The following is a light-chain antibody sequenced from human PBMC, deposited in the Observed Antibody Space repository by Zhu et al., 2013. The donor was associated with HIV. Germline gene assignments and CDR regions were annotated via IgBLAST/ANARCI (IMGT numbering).Light chain of an antibody. J-gene: IGKJ1*01. CDR3: QQYGSSRPWT. CDR2: DAS. Sequence: EIVMTQSPATLSVSPGERATLSCRASQSVSSSHLAWYQQKPGQAPRLLIYDASSRAAGIPDNFSGSGSGTDFTLTISRLEPEDFAVYYCQQYGSSRPWTFGQGTKVEIK. CDR1: QSVSSSH. V-gene: IGKV3-20*01.